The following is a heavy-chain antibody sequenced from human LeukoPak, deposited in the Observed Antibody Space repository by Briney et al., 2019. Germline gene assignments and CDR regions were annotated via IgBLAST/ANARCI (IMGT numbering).Heavy chain of an antibody. D-gene: IGHD6-6*01. CDR2: IYSGGST. CDR3: ARGTPPQIAARRLFDY. CDR1: GFTVSSNY. Sequence: GGPLRLSCAASGFTVSSNYMSWVRQAPGKGLEWVSVIYSGGSTYYADSVKGRFTISRDNSKNTLYLQMNSLRAEDTAVYYCARGTPPQIAARRLFDYWGQGTLVTVSS. J-gene: IGHJ4*02. V-gene: IGHV3-53*01.